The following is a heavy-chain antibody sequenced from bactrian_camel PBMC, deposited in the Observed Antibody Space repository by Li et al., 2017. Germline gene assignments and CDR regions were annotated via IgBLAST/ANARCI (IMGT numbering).Heavy chain of an antibody. D-gene: IGHD2*01. CDR1: EFIVSSYE. Sequence: VQLVESGGALALPGGSLRLSCAASEFIVSSYEMSWVRQAPGKGLEWVSGISKGGGTTYYADSVTGRFTISRDNAKNMLYLELNSLKPEDTAQYYCTADSWWWAQFGSWGQGTQVTVSS. CDR2: ISKGGGTT. CDR3: TADSWWWAQFGS. J-gene: IGHJ4*01. V-gene: IGHV3S40*01.